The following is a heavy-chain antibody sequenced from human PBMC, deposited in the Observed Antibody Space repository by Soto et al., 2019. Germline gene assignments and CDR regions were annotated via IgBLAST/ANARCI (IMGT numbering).Heavy chain of an antibody. CDR2: ISSTSGFI. CDR3: ARATIVTASHFDF. V-gene: IGHV3-21*01. Sequence: GGSLRLSCVASGFTFSHHSMNWVRQAPGKGLEWVSSISSTSGFIFYADSLKGRFTISRDNAKNSLYLQMNSLRVDDTAVYYCARATIVTASHFDFWGQGIMATVSS. J-gene: IGHJ4*02. CDR1: GFTFSHHS. D-gene: IGHD2-21*02.